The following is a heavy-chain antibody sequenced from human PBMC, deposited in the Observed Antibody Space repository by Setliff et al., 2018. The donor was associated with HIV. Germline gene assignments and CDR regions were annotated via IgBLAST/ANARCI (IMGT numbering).Heavy chain of an antibody. D-gene: IGHD2-15*01. Sequence: PSETLSLTCTVSGGSISSGSYYWSWIRQPAGKGLEWIGQIHTSGSTYYKPSLKSRVTISVDTSKNQFSLKLNSVTAADTAMYYCARVVDADYLDYWGQGTPVTVSS. J-gene: IGHJ4*02. V-gene: IGHV4-61*09. CDR2: IHTSGST. CDR1: GGSISSGSYY. CDR3: ARVVDADYLDY.